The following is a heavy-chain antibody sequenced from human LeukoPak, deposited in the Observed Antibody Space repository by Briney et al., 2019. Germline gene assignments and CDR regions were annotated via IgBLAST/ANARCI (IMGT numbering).Heavy chain of an antibody. CDR2: TYYSGST. V-gene: IGHV4-59*01. Sequence: PSETLSLTCTVSGGSISSYYWSWIRQPPGKGLEWIGYTYYSGSTNYNPSLKSRVTISVDTSKNQFSLKLSSVTAADTAVYYCARYATGNWFDPWGQGTLVTVSS. D-gene: IGHD2-2*01. CDR3: ARYATGNWFDP. J-gene: IGHJ5*02. CDR1: GGSISSYY.